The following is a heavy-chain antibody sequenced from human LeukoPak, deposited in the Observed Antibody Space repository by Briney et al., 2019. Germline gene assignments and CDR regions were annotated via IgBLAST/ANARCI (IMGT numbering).Heavy chain of an antibody. V-gene: IGHV7-4-1*02. CDR3: ARSNNDGDYLGVGFDY. D-gene: IGHD4-17*01. CDR1: GYTFSSYA. Sequence: ALVKVSCKASGYTFSSYAMNWVRQAPGQGLEWMGWINTNTGNPTYARGFTGRFVFSLDTSVSTAYLHISSLQAEDTAVYYCARSNNDGDYLGVGFDYWGQGTLVTVSS. J-gene: IGHJ4*02. CDR2: INTNTGNP.